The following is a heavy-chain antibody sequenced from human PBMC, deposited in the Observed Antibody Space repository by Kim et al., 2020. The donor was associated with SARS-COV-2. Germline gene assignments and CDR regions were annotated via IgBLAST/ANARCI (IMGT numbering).Heavy chain of an antibody. J-gene: IGHJ6*02. CDR3: ARHDYVWGSYRTYYYGMDV. CDR2: IYYSGST. V-gene: IGHV4-39*01. D-gene: IGHD3-16*02. Sequence: SETLSLTCTVSGGSISSSSYYWGWIRQPPGKGLEWIGSIYYSGSTYYNPSLKSRVTISVDTSKNQFSLKLSSVTAADTAVYYCARHDYVWGSYRTYYYGMDVWGQGTTVTVSS. CDR1: GGSISSSSYY.